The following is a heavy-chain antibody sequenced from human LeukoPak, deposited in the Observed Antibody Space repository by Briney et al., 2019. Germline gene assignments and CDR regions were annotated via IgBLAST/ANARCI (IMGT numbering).Heavy chain of an antibody. CDR3: ARSHYYGSGHYYYYYMDV. CDR2: IYTSGST. V-gene: IGHV4-4*07. Sequence: SETLSLTCTVSGGSISRYYWSWIRQPAGKGLEWIGRIYTSGSTNYNPSLKSRVTMSVDTSKNQFSLKLSSVTAADTAVYYCARSHYYGSGHYYYYYMDVWGKGTTVTISS. CDR1: GGSISRYY. D-gene: IGHD3-10*01. J-gene: IGHJ6*03.